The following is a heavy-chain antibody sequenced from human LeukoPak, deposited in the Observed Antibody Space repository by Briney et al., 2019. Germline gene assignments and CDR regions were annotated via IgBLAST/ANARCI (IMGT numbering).Heavy chain of an antibody. V-gene: IGHV3-21*01. J-gene: IGHJ4*02. D-gene: IGHD6-13*01. CDR1: DFTFSTYG. CDR2: ISGGGGST. CDR3: ARGYSSSWYLD. Sequence: GGSLRLSCAASDFTFSTYGMSWVRQAPGKGLEWVSSISGGGGSTYYADSVKGRFTISRDNAKKSLSLQMNSLRADDTAVYYCARGYSSSWYLDWGQGTLVTVSS.